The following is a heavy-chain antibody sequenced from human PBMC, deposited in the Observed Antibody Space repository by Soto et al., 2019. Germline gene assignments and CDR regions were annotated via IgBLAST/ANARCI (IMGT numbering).Heavy chain of an antibody. CDR1: GFTVNSNY. V-gene: IGHV3-53*01. Sequence: PGGTLRLSCAASGFTVNSNYLTWVRQAPGKGLKSVSVLYPDGRAYYADSVKGRFTMSTDNSKNSVYLQMNTLRAEDTAVYYCARGLVREYRSHRGNFQLDYWGQGTLVTVSS. J-gene: IGHJ4*02. CDR3: ARGLVREYRSHRGNFQLDY. D-gene: IGHD6-6*01. CDR2: LYPDGRA.